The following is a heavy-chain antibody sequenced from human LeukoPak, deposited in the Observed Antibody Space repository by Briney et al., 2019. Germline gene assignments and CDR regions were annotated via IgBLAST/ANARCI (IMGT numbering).Heavy chain of an antibody. CDR3: AKHPARNYFEY. Sequence: PAGSLTLSCAASGFTFSSYAMSWVRQAPGKGLEWVSTIRDSGGATYYADAVKGRFTISSDNSKNPLSLQMNSLRAEDTAVYYCAKHPARNYFEYWGQGTLVTVSS. CDR1: GFTFSSYA. V-gene: IGHV3-23*01. CDR2: IRDSGGAT. J-gene: IGHJ4*02.